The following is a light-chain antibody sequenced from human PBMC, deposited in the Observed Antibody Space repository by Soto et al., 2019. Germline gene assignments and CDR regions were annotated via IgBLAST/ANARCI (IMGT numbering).Light chain of an antibody. CDR1: QSISGW. J-gene: IGKJ2*01. V-gene: IGKV1-5*01. Sequence: DIQMTQSPYTLSASVGDRVTITCRASQSISGWLAWYQQKPGKAPKLLIYDASSLESGVPSRFSGSGSGTEFTLTLSRLQTDDFATYYCQQYNSYSVNAFGQGTKLEIK. CDR3: QQYNSYSVNA. CDR2: DAS.